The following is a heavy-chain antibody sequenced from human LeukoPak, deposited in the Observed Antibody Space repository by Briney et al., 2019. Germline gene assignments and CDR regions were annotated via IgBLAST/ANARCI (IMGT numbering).Heavy chain of an antibody. CDR1: GGSISSYY. V-gene: IGHV4-59*08. CDR2: IYYSGST. Sequence: SETLSLTCTVSGGSISSYYWSWIRQPPGKGLEWIGYIYYSGSTNYNPSLKSRVTISVDTSKNQSSLKLSSVTAADTAVYYCARHKGGSYRNLDYWGQGTLVTVSS. D-gene: IGHD1-26*01. J-gene: IGHJ4*02. CDR3: ARHKGGSYRNLDY.